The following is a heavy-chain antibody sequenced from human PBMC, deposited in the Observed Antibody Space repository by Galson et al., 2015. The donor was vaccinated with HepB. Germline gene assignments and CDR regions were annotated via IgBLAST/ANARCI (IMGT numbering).Heavy chain of an antibody. CDR1: GGTFSSYA. V-gene: IGHV1-69*13. J-gene: IGHJ6*03. D-gene: IGHD2-2*01. CDR3: ARGVIVVVPAAIRGDYYYYMDV. Sequence: SVKVSCKASGGTFSSYAISWVRQAPGQGLEWMGGIIPIFGTANYAQKFQGRVTITADESTSTAYMELSSLRSGDTAVYYCARGVIVVVPAAIRGDYYYYMDVWGKGTTVTVSS. CDR2: IIPIFGTA.